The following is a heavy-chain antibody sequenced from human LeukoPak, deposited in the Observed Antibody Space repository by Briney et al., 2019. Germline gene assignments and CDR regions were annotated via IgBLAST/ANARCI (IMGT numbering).Heavy chain of an antibody. J-gene: IGHJ6*02. D-gene: IGHD2-2*01. Sequence: GGSLRLSCAASGFTFSGYWMSWVRQAPGKGLEWVANIKQDGSEKYYVDSVKGRFTISRDNAKNSLYLQMNSLRAEDTAVYYCARVGGYCSSTSCLYYYYGMDVWGQGTTVTVSS. CDR2: IKQDGSEK. V-gene: IGHV3-7*04. CDR1: GFTFSGYW. CDR3: ARVGGYCSSTSCLYYYYGMDV.